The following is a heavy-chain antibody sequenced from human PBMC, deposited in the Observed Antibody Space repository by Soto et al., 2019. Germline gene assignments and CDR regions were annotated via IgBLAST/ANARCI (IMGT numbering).Heavy chain of an antibody. CDR2: TIPVHDIT. CDR3: GRAKSISGIVTDVYDI. D-gene: IGHD3-3*01. J-gene: IGHJ3*02. CDR1: GGSFSGYV. V-gene: IGHV1-69*04. Sequence: QVQLVQSGAEVKKPGSSVKVSCMTSGGSFSGYVFTWVRQAPGQGIEWMGRTIPVHDITNYARSLQDKVTITADTSSGTTYMELSMLRSEDTAVYFCGRAKSISGIVTDVYDIWGQGTMVIVSS.